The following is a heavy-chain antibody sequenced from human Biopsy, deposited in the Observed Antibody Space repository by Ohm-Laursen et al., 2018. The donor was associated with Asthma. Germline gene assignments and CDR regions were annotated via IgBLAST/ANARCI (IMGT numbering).Heavy chain of an antibody. CDR2: ISVYNGNT. D-gene: IGHD3-10*01. CDR1: GYTFNSAG. J-gene: IGHJ6*02. Sequence: ASVKVSCKTSGYTFNSAGITWVRQAPGQGLEWMGWISVYNGNTKVAQKLQDRVTMITDTSTSTAYMELRSLRSDDTAVYFCARAEDYSHYYGIDVWDQGTTVTVS. V-gene: IGHV1-18*01. CDR3: ARAEDYSHYYGIDV.